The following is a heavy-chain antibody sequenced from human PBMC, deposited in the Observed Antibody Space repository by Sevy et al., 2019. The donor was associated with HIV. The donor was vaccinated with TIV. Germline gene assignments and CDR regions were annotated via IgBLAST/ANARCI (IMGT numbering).Heavy chain of an antibody. CDR1: GFTFSSYA. Sequence: GGSLRLSCAASGFTFSSYAMSWVRQAPGKGLEWVSGISGGGDNTFYTDSVKGRLTISRDNSKNTLYLKMNSLRPEDTALYYCAKDRPQTYQLVDFEYWGRGTPVTVSS. D-gene: IGHD2-2*01. CDR3: AKDRPQTYQLVDFEY. V-gene: IGHV3-23*01. CDR2: ISGGGDNT. J-gene: IGHJ4*02.